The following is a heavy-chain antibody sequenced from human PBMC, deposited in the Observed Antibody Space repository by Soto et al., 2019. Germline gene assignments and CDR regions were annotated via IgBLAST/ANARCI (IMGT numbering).Heavy chain of an antibody. CDR1: GLTFSSYA. Sequence: QVQLVESGGGVVQPGRSLRLSCAASGLTFSSYAMHWVRQAPGKGLEWVAVISYDGSDQYYADSVKGRFTISRDNSKNTLSLQMNSLRPEDTGVYPCARGYRPNGFDYWGQGTLVTVSS. V-gene: IGHV3-30-3*01. CDR2: ISYDGSDQ. CDR3: ARGYRPNGFDY. D-gene: IGHD5-18*01. J-gene: IGHJ4*02.